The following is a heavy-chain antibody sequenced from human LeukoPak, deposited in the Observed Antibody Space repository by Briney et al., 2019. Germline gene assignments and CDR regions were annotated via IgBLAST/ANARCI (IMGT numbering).Heavy chain of an antibody. CDR3: ARDQIYCSGGYCYFDY. V-gene: IGHV3-74*01. CDR2: INSDGSST. CDR1: GFTFRSYW. D-gene: IGHD2-15*01. J-gene: IGHJ4*02. Sequence: GGSLRLSCAASGFTFRSYWMHWVRQAPGKGLVWVSRINSDGSSTSYADSVKGRFTISRDNAKNTLYLQMNSLRVEDSAVYYCARDQIYCSGGYCYFDYWGQGTLVTVS.